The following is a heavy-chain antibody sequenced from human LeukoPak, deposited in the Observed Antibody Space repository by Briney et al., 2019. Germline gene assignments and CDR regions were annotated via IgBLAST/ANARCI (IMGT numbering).Heavy chain of an antibody. CDR2: ISGTGDNT. J-gene: IGHJ4*02. V-gene: IGHV3-23*01. D-gene: IGHD6-13*01. CDR1: GFTFFSYG. Sequence: GGSLRLSCAASGFTFFSYGMTWVRQAPGKWLEWVSTISGTGDNTYYADSVKGRFTISRDNSKNMLFPQMNRLRAEDTAVYYCGRGGAGVYFFDYWGQGILVTVSS. CDR3: GRGGAGVYFFDY.